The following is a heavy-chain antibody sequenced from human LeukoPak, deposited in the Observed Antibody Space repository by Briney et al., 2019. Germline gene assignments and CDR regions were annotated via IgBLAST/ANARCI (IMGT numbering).Heavy chain of an antibody. Sequence: PSETLSLTCSVSGGSFSSVTLYWSWIRQPAGKGLEWIGRGNARGSTDSNPSLRSRVTVSVDTSKNQVSLRLSSVTAADTAVYYCARESTGTGRYNWYDLWGQGTLVTFSS. V-gene: IGHV4-61*02. D-gene: IGHD5-24*01. CDR1: GGSFSSVTLY. J-gene: IGHJ4*02. CDR2: GNARGST. CDR3: ARESTGTGRYNWYDL.